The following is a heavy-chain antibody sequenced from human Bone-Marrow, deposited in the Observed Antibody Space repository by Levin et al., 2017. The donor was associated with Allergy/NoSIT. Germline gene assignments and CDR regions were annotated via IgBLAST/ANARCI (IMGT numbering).Heavy chain of an antibody. V-gene: IGHV1-18*01. D-gene: IGHD6-6*01. J-gene: IGHJ4*02. CDR3: ARDPPYSSSSFDY. Sequence: ASVKVSCKASGYTFANYDISWVRQAPGQGLEWLGWISGNYANTMYAPNVHDRATLTTDTPRRTAYLELRNLTSDDTPAYYCARDPPYSSSSFDYWGQGTLVTVSA. CDR2: ISGNYANT. CDR1: GYTFANYD.